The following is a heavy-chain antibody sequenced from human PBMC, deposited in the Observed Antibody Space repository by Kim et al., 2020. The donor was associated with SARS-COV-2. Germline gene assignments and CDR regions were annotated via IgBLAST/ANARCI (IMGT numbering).Heavy chain of an antibody. Sequence: ASVKVSCKASGYTFTSYAMNWVRQAPGQGLEWMGWINTNTGNPTYAQGFTGRFVFSLDTSVSTAYLQISSLKAEDTAVYYCARGVLGYDYVWGASNWFDPWGQGTLVTVSS. CDR1: GYTFTSYA. J-gene: IGHJ5*02. CDR2: INTNTGNP. D-gene: IGHD3-16*01. CDR3: ARGVLGYDYVWGASNWFDP. V-gene: IGHV7-4-1*02.